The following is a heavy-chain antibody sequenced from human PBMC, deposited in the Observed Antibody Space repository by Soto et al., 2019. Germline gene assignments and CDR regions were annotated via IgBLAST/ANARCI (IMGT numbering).Heavy chain of an antibody. J-gene: IGHJ6*02. V-gene: IGHV3-30*18. Sequence: QVQLVESGGGVVQPGRSLRLSCAASGFTFSSYGMHWVRQAPGKGLEWVAVISYDGSNKYYADSVKGRFTISRDNSKNTLYLHMNSLRAEDTAVYYCAKVSIAAARYYYGMDVWGQGTTVTVSS. CDR3: AKVSIAAARYYYGMDV. D-gene: IGHD6-13*01. CDR1: GFTFSSYG. CDR2: ISYDGSNK.